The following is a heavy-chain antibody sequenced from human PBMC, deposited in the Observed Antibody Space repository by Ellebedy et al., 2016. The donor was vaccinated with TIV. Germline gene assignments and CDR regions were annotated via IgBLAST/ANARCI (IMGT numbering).Heavy chain of an antibody. V-gene: IGHV4-59*12. J-gene: IGHJ2*01. CDR2: IHYSGST. Sequence: GSLRLSCAASGFTFSSYAMSWVRQAPGKGLEWIAYIHYSGSTNYNPSLKSRVTISVDKSKNQFSLKLSSVTAADTAVYYCARRLRHIVVVTATSKRGGYFDLWGRGTLVTVSS. CDR3: ARRLRHIVVVTATSKRGGYFDL. CDR1: GFTFSSYA. D-gene: IGHD2-21*02.